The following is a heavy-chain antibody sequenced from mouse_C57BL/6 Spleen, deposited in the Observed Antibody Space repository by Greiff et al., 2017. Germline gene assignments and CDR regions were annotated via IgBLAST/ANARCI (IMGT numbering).Heavy chain of an antibody. Sequence: QVHVKQSGAELVRPGASVTLSCKASGYTFTDYEMHWVKQTPVHGLEWIGAIDPETGGTAYNQKFKGKAILTADKSSSTAYMELRSLTSEDSAVYYCTREGYGDAWFAYGGQGTLVTVSA. J-gene: IGHJ3*01. V-gene: IGHV1-15*01. CDR1: GYTFTDYE. CDR2: IDPETGGT. CDR3: TREGYGDAWFAY. D-gene: IGHD2-2*01.